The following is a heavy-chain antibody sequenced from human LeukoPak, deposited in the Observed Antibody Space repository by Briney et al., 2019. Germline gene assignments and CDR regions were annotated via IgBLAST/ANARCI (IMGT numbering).Heavy chain of an antibody. CDR3: AKAAGEYYFDY. CDR2: ICGSCGST. V-gene: IGHV3-23*01. CDR1: GFTFSDYG. J-gene: IGHJ4*02. D-gene: IGHD3-10*01. Sequence: GGSLRLSCAASGFTFSDYGMNWVRQAPGKGLEWVSSICGSCGSTYYADSVKGRFTISRDNSKNTLYLQVSGLRAEDTAVYYCAKAAGEYYFDYWGQGTLVTVSS.